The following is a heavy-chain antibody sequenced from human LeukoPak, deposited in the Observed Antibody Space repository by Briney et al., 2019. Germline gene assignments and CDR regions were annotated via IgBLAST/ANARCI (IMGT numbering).Heavy chain of an antibody. CDR3: ALLRWLPNGFDV. D-gene: IGHD5-24*01. CDR2: MNPNSGNT. CDR1: GYTFTSYD. V-gene: IGHV1-8*01. Sequence: GASVKVSCKASGYTFTSYDINWVRQATGQGLEWMGWMNPNSGNTGYAQKFQGRVTMTRNTSISTAYMELSSLRSEDTAVYYCALLRWLPNGFDVWGRGTVVTVAS. J-gene: IGHJ3*01.